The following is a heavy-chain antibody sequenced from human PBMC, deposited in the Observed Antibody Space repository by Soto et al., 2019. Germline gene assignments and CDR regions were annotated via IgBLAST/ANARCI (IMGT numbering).Heavy chain of an antibody. D-gene: IGHD3-22*01. CDR2: IKQDGSEK. CDR1: GFTFSSYW. V-gene: IGHV3-7*03. CDR3: ARERFYYYDSSGYYPDY. Sequence: GGSLRLSCAASGFTFSSYWMSWVRQAPGKGLEWVANIKQDGSEKYYVDSVKGRFTISRDNAKNSLYLQMNSLRAEDTAVYYCARERFYYYDSSGYYPDYWGQGTLVTVSS. J-gene: IGHJ4*02.